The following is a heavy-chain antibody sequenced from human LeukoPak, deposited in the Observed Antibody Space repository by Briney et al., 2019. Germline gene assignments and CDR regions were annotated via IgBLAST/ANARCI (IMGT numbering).Heavy chain of an antibody. CDR1: GYTFSSYS. V-gene: IGHV3-23*01. CDR2: ITGPGITT. D-gene: IGHD5-24*01. J-gene: IGHJ4*02. Sequence: RPGGSLRLSCAASGYTFSSYSINWVRQAPGKGLEWVSAITGPGITTYSTDSVKGRFTLSRDNSRNTLYLQMNSLRAEDTALYYCAKPAAVATIRNFDSWGQGTLVTVSS. CDR3: AKPAAVATIRNFDS.